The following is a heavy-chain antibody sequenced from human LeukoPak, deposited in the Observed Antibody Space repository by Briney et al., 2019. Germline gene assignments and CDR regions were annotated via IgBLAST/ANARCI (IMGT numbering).Heavy chain of an antibody. CDR3: ARASYSYDISGWVPFDY. J-gene: IGHJ4*02. Sequence: SETLSLTCTVSGYSISSGYYWGWIRQPPGKGLEWIGSIYYSGSTYYNPSLKSRVTISVDTSKNQFSLKLSSVTAADTAVYYCARASYSYDISGWVPFDYWGQGTLVTVSS. CDR2: IYYSGST. D-gene: IGHD3-22*01. CDR1: GYSISSGYY. V-gene: IGHV4-38-2*02.